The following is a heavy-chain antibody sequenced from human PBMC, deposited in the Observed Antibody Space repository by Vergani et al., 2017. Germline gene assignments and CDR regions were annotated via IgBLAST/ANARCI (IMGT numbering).Heavy chain of an antibody. D-gene: IGHD3-22*01. CDR2: IYPGDSNT. CDR3: AGGYYYDSSGYYPLSFQH. CDR1: GYSFTSYW. Sequence: EVQLVQSGAEVKKPGESLKISCKGSGYSFTSYWIGWVRQMPGKGLEWMGIIYPGDSNTRYSPSFQGQVTISADKSISTAYLQWSSLKASDTAMYYCAGGYYYDSSGYYPLSFQHWGQGTLVTVSS. V-gene: IGHV5-51*01. J-gene: IGHJ1*01.